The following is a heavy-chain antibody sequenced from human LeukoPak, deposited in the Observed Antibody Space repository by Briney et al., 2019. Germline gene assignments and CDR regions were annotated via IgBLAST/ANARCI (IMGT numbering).Heavy chain of an antibody. D-gene: IGHD2-15*01. CDR2: ITTSGGTA. Sequence: GSLRLSCAASGFSFSKYKMNWVRQAPGKGLECVSHITTSGGTAYYADSVKGRFTISRDNAKNLLYLQMNSLRAEDTAVYYCARDWPGWSAFDVWGHGTMVTVSS. V-gene: IGHV3-48*01. J-gene: IGHJ3*01. CDR1: GFSFSKYK. CDR3: ARDWPGWSAFDV.